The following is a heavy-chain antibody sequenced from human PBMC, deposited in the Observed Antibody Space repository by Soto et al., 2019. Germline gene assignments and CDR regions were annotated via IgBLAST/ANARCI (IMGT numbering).Heavy chain of an antibody. Sequence: GASVKVSCKVSGYTLTELSMHWVRQAPGKGLEWMGGFDPEDGETIYAQKFQGRVTMTEDTSTDTAYMELSSLRSEDTAVYYCATPKYSYGPFDYWGQGTLVTVSS. CDR1: GYTLTELS. CDR3: ATPKYSYGPFDY. CDR2: FDPEDGET. J-gene: IGHJ4*02. D-gene: IGHD5-18*01. V-gene: IGHV1-24*01.